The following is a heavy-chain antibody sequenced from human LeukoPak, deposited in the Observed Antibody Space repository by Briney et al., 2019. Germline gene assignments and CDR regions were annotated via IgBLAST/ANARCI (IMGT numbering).Heavy chain of an antibody. CDR3: ARGVDYYENSGTIDY. Sequence: GGCLRLSCAASGFTFSSYWMHWVRQPPGKGLEWLAIIWYDGSNKTYEDSVKGRFTISRGNSKNTLYLQMNSLRAEDTAVYYCARGVDYYENSGTIDYWGQGTLVTVSS. V-gene: IGHV3-33*08. D-gene: IGHD3-22*01. CDR1: GFTFSSYW. J-gene: IGHJ4*02. CDR2: IWYDGSNK.